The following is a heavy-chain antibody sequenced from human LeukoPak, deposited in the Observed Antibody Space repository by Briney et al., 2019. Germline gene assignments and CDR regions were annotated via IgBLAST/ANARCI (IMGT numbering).Heavy chain of an antibody. D-gene: IGHD5-18*01. CDR1: GFTFSSYA. CDR3: AREGYSYGYAFDY. Sequence: GGSLRLSCAASGFTFSSYAMHWVRQAPGKGLEWVAVISYDGSNKYYADSVKGRFTISRDNSKNTLYLQMNSLRAEDTAVSYCAREGYSYGYAFDYWGQGTLVTVSS. CDR2: ISYDGSNK. J-gene: IGHJ4*02. V-gene: IGHV3-30*04.